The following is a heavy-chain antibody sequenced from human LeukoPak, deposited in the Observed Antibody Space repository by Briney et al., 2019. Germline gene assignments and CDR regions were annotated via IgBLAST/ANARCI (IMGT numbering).Heavy chain of an antibody. CDR3: ARDPGQWLGGFDY. D-gene: IGHD6-19*01. Sequence: GGSLRLSCAASGFTVSSNYMSWVRQAPGKGLEWVSVIYSGGSTYYADSVKGRFTISRDNSKNTLYLQMSSLRAEDTAVYYCARDPGQWLGGFDYWGQGTLVTVSS. J-gene: IGHJ4*02. CDR1: GFTVSSNY. V-gene: IGHV3-66*01. CDR2: IYSGGST.